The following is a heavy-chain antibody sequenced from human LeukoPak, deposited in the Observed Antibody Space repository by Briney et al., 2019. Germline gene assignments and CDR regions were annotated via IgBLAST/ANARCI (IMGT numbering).Heavy chain of an antibody. J-gene: IGHJ5*02. CDR2: IYNSGST. Sequence: SETLSLTCTVSGDSIIRNYCSAIRQPPGKGLEWIGYIYNSGSTKYNPSLKSRVTISVDTSKNLFSLKLTSVTAADTAVYYCATCRYDFGDYGFTSWGQGTLVTVSS. V-gene: IGHV4-59*01. D-gene: IGHD4-17*01. CDR1: GDSIIRNY. CDR3: ATCRYDFGDYGFTS.